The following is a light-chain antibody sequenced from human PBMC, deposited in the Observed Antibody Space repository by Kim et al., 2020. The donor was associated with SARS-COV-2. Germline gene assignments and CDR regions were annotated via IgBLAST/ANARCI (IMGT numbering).Light chain of an antibody. J-gene: IGKJ5*01. Sequence: DIHLTQSPSFLSASVGDRVTITCRASQGISNNLAWYQQRPGKAPKLLIFAASTLQGGVPSRFSGSGSGTEFTLTVSSPQPEDFATFYCQQLNTYPITFGQGTRLEIK. CDR2: AAS. CDR1: QGISNN. CDR3: QQLNTYPIT. V-gene: IGKV1-9*01.